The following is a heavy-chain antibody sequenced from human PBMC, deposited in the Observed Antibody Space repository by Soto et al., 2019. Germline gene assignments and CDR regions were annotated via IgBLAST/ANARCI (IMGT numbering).Heavy chain of an antibody. V-gene: IGHV1-3*01. Sequence: ASVKVSCKASGYTFTNYGMHWVRQAPGQRLEWMGWINAGSGDPKYSQQFQGRVTISTDTSATTAYMELSSLRSEDTAVYYCARGHSRSYYDAFDIWGHGTMVTVSS. D-gene: IGHD6-6*01. CDR3: ARGHSRSYYDAFDI. CDR1: GYTFTNYG. J-gene: IGHJ3*02. CDR2: INAGSGDP.